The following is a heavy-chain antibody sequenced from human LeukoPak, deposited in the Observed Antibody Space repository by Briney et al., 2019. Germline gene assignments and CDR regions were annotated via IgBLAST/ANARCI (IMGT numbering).Heavy chain of an antibody. D-gene: IGHD1-26*01. CDR3: TKVGAPGAFDV. Sequence: ASVKVSCKVSGYTLTELSIHWVRQAPGKGLEWTGGFDPEEGEIIYAQKFQGRVTMTEDTSTDAAYMELSSLRSEDTAVYYCTKVGAPGAFDVWGQGTMVTVS. V-gene: IGHV1-24*01. J-gene: IGHJ3*01. CDR2: FDPEEGEI. CDR1: GYTLTELS.